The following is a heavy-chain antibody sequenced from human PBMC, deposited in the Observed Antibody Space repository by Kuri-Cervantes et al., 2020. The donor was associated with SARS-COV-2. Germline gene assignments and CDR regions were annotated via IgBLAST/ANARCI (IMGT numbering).Heavy chain of an antibody. CDR2: ISGSGGST. CDR3: AKSGYDFPNPHDAFDI. D-gene: IGHD5-12*01. J-gene: IGHJ3*02. V-gene: IGHV3-23*01. CDR1: GFTFSSYA. Sequence: GESLKISCAASGFTFSSYAMSWVRQAPGKGLEWVSAISGSGGSTYYADSVKGWFTISRDNSKNTLYLQMNSLRAEDTAVYYCAKSGYDFPNPHDAFDIWGQGTMVTVSS.